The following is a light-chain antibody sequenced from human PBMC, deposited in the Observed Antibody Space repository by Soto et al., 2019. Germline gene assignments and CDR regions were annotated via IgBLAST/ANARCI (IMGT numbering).Light chain of an antibody. CDR1: ELPKQF. J-gene: IGLJ2*01. CDR2: KDT. CDR3: QSADNSGVV. V-gene: IGLV3-25*02. Sequence: SYDLTQTPSVSVSPGQTATITCSGDELPKQFVFWYQQKPGQAPVLVIQKDTERPSGIPERFSGSTSGTLVTLTISGVQAEDEADYYCQSADNSGVVFGGGTKVTVL.